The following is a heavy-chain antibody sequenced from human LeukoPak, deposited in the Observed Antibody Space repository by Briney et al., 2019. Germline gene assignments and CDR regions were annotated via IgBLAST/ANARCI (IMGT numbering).Heavy chain of an antibody. D-gene: IGHD1-26*01. CDR2: IIPIFGTA. J-gene: IGHJ6*03. V-gene: IGHV1-69*13. Sequence: SVKVSCKASGGTFSSYAISWVRQAPGQGLEWMGGIIPIFGTANYAQKFQGRVTITADESTSTTYMELSSLRSEDTAVYYCARAIVGATTALGYYYYYYYMDVWGKGTTVTISS. CDR1: GGTFSSYA. CDR3: ARAIVGATTALGYYYYYYYMDV.